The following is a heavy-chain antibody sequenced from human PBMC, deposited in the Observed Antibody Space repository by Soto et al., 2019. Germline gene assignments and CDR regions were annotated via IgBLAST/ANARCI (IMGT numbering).Heavy chain of an antibody. CDR1: GGSFSGYY. D-gene: IGHD3-22*01. Sequence: SETLSLTCAVYGGSFSGYYWSWIRQPPGKGLEWIGEINHSGSTNYNPSLKSRVTISVDTSKNQFSLKLSSVTAADTAVYYCASAKRVSFEESERHFDYWGQGTLVTVSS. J-gene: IGHJ4*02. CDR2: INHSGST. V-gene: IGHV4-34*01. CDR3: ASAKRVSFEESERHFDY.